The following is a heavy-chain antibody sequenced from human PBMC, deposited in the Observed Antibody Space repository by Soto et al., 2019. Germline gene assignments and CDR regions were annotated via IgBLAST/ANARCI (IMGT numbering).Heavy chain of an antibody. J-gene: IGHJ4*02. Sequence: EVQLVESGGGLVQPGRSLRLSCAASGFTFSSYEFNWVRQAPGKGLEWISYIGTSDTNIYYAGSVKGHFTVSRDNAKNSLYLQMNSLRAEDTAIYYCAREELNCGGDCFAFWGQGALVTVSS. D-gene: IGHD2-21*01. V-gene: IGHV3-48*03. CDR2: IGTSDTNI. CDR3: AREELNCGGDCFAF. CDR1: GFTFSSYE.